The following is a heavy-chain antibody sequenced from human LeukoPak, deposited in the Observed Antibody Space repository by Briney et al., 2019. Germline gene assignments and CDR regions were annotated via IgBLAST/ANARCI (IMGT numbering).Heavy chain of an antibody. CDR2: IWYDGTNQ. V-gene: IGHV3-33*06. CDR3: AKKTWTDDAFDV. CDR1: GFTFNNYG. D-gene: IGHD1-1*01. Sequence: GGSLRLSCAASGFTFNNYGMHWVRQAPGRGLEWVAVIWYDGTNQYYADSVKGRFSISRDNSKNTLYLQKNSLRVEDTAVYYCAKKTWTDDAFDVWGQGTMVTVSS. J-gene: IGHJ3*01.